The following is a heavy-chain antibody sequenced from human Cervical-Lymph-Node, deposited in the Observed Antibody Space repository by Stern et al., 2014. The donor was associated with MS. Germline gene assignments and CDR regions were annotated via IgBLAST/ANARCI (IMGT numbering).Heavy chain of an antibody. J-gene: IGHJ4*02. V-gene: IGHV4-4*02. CDR2: MLHSGST. D-gene: IGHD2-8*02. CDR1: GGSISSSHW. CDR3: ARRLVVYAIPD. Sequence: QVQLVESGPGLVKPSGTLSLTCAVSGGSISSSHWWSWVRQPPGKGLEWIGEMLHSGSTDNNPSLNSRVTISLAKSKNHFSLNLIFVTAADTAVYYCARRLVVYAIPDWGQGTLVTVSS.